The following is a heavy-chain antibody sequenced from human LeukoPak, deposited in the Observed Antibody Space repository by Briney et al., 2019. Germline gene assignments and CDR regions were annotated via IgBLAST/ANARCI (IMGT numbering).Heavy chain of an antibody. CDR2: MSISGGAT. CDR3: VRGGSRGYNYNAFDI. V-gene: IGHV3-48*03. J-gene: IGHJ3*02. Sequence: GGSLRLSCAASEFTLSDFEMNWVRQAPGRGLEWVSYMSISGGATLYADSVRGRFTISRDIPKNSLSLQMNSLRAEDTAFYYCVRGGSRGYNYNAFDIWGQGTMVTVSS. CDR1: EFTLSDFE. D-gene: IGHD3-22*01.